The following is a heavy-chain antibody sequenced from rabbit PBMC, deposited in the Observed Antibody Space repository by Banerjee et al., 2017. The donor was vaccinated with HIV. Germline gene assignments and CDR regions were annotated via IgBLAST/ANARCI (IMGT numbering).Heavy chain of an antibody. V-gene: IGHV1S45*01. CDR1: GFDFSYYYM. Sequence: QEQLKETGGGLVQPGGSLTLSCKASGFDFSYYYMSWVRQAPGKGLEWIACIYTGSSGSTWYASWAKGRFTISSTSSTTVTLQMTSLTAADTATYFCARSSDGGYLYGMDLWGPGTLVTVS. CDR3: ARSSDGGYLYGMDL. D-gene: IGHD6-1*01. J-gene: IGHJ6*01. CDR2: IYTGSSGST.